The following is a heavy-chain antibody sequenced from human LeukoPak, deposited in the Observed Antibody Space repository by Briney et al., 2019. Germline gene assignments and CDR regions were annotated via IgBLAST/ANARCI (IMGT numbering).Heavy chain of an antibody. Sequence: PGRSLRLSCAASGFTFDDYAMHWVRQAPGKGLEWVSGISWNSGSIGYADSVKGRFTISRDNAKNSLSLQMNSLRAEDTAVYYCARVRGGWYLDYWGQGTLVTVSS. CDR2: ISWNSGSI. V-gene: IGHV3-9*01. CDR1: GFTFDDYA. J-gene: IGHJ4*02. D-gene: IGHD6-19*01. CDR3: ARVRGGWYLDY.